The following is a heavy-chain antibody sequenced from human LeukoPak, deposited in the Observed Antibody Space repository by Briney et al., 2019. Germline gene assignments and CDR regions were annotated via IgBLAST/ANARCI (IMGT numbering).Heavy chain of an antibody. Sequence: ASVKVSCKASGYTFTGYYMHWVRQAPGQGLEWMGWINPNSGGTNYAQKFQGRVTMTRDTSISTAYMELSRLRSDDTAVYYCARGFLGSSTSLPRDYWGQGTLVTVSS. CDR2: INPNSGGT. V-gene: IGHV1-2*02. D-gene: IGHD2-2*01. J-gene: IGHJ4*02. CDR1: GYTFTGYY. CDR3: ARGFLGSSTSLPRDY.